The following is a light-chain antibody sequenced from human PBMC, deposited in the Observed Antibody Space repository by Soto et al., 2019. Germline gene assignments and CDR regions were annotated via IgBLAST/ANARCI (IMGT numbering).Light chain of an antibody. V-gene: IGKV3-15*01. CDR3: QQYNYWPDT. CDR2: DAS. J-gene: IGKJ2*01. Sequence: EIVMTQSPATLSVSPGERATLSCRASQSVSSNLAWYQQKPGQAPRLLIYDASSRATGIPARFSGSGSGTEFTLTISSLQSADFAVYYCQQYNYWPDTFGQGTKLEIK. CDR1: QSVSSN.